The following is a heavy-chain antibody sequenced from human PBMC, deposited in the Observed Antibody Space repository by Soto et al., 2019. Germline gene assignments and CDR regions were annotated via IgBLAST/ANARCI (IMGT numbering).Heavy chain of an antibody. J-gene: IGHJ3*02. Sequence: GGSLRLSCAASGFTFSSYGMHWVRQAPGKGLEWVAVIWYDGSNKYYADSVKGRFTISRDNSKNTLYLQMNSLRAEDTAVYYCARTADIVVVPDAMGGAFDIWGQGTMVTVSS. CDR1: GFTFSSYG. D-gene: IGHD2-2*01. CDR3: ARTADIVVVPDAMGGAFDI. CDR2: IWYDGSNK. V-gene: IGHV3-33*01.